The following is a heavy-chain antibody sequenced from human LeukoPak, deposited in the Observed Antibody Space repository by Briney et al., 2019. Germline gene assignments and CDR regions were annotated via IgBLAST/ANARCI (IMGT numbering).Heavy chain of an antibody. V-gene: IGHV3-21*01. CDR2: ITSSGSYI. J-gene: IGHJ6*02. Sequence: PGGSLRPSCAASGFTFSSYTMYWVRQAPGKGLEWLSSITSSGSYIYYGDSVKGRFTISRDNAKSSVYLQVNSLRAEDTAVYYCAGGTVVTPSFYYGLDVWGQGTTVTVTS. CDR3: AGGTVVTPSFYYGLDV. D-gene: IGHD4-23*01. CDR1: GFTFSSYT.